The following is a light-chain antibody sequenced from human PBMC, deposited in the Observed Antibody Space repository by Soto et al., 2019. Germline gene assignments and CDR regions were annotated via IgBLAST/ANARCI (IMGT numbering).Light chain of an antibody. CDR3: QQYNSYSQT. Sequence: DIQMTQSPSSFSSSVVDRFTITCRASQSISSWLAWYQQKPGKAPKLLIYKASSLESGVPSRFSGSGSGTEFTLTISSLQPDDFATYYCQQYNSYSQTFGQGTKVDIK. CDR1: QSISSW. V-gene: IGKV1-5*03. CDR2: KAS. J-gene: IGKJ1*01.